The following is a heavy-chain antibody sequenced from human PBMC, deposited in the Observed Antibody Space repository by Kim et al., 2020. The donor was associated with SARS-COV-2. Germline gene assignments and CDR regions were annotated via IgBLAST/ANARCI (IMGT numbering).Heavy chain of an antibody. CDR1: GGSFSGYY. V-gene: IGHV4-34*01. J-gene: IGHJ4*02. CDR2: INHSGST. CDR3: ARGRFGKSGWYYFDY. D-gene: IGHD6-19*01. Sequence: SETLSLTCAVYGGSFSGYYWSWIRQPPGKGLEWIGEINHSGSTNYNPSLKSRVTISVDTSKNQFSLKLSSVTAADTAVYYCARGRFGKSGWYYFDYWGQGTLVTVSS.